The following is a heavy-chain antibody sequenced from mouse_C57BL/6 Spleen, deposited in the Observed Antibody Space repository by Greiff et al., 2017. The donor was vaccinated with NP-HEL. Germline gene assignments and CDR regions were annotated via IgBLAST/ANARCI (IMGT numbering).Heavy chain of an antibody. D-gene: IGHD2-3*01. V-gene: IGHV5-4*01. CDR2: ISDGGSYT. J-gene: IGHJ4*01. CDR3: ARSGRWLGAMDY. CDR1: GFTFSSYA. Sequence: VQLQQSGGGLVKPGGSLKLSCAASGFTFSSYAMSWVRQTPEKRLEWVATISDGGSYTYYPDNVKGRFTSSRDNAKNNLYLQMSHLKSEDTAMYYCARSGRWLGAMDYWGQGTSVTVSS.